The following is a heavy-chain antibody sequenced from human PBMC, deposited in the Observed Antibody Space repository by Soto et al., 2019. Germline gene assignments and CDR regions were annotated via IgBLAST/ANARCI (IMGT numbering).Heavy chain of an antibody. CDR1: GYSFSEMS. D-gene: IGHD3-10*01. V-gene: IGHV1-24*01. CDR2: FDGEDGQT. Sequence: ASVKVSCKVSGYSFSEMSMHWVRQTPEKGLEWMGSFDGEDGQTMYAQKFQGRVTMTEDTSADTAYMELSSLRSDGTAVYYCGIPGATGHPAYWGQRSRVTISS. CDR3: GIPGATGHPAY. J-gene: IGHJ4*02.